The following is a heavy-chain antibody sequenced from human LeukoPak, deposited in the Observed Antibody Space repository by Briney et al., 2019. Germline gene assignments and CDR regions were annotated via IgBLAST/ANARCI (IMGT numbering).Heavy chain of an antibody. Sequence: SETLSLTCAVSGGSISSSNWWSWVRQPPGKGLEWIGEIYHSGSTNYNPSLKSRVTISADKSKNQISLKLNSVTAADTAVYYCARSTAGGYYYGMDVWGQGTTVTVSS. CDR2: IYHSGST. J-gene: IGHJ6*02. CDR1: GGSISSSNW. CDR3: ARSTAGGYYYGMDV. D-gene: IGHD6-13*01. V-gene: IGHV4-4*02.